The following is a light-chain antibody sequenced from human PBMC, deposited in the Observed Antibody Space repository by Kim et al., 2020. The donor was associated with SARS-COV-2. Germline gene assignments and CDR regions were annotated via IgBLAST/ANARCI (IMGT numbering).Light chain of an antibody. J-gene: IGLJ2*01. V-gene: IGLV2-23*02. Sequence: SVLTQPASVSGSPGQSITISCTGTSSDVGSYNLVSWYQQHPGKAPRLMLYEDTKRPSGVSDRFSTSKSGNTASLTISGLQAEDEADYYCCSYAGSSNFVFGGGTQLTVL. CDR3: CSYAGSSNFV. CDR2: EDT. CDR1: SSDVGSYNL.